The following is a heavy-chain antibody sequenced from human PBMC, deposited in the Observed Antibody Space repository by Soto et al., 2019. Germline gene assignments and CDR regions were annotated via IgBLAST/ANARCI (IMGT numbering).Heavy chain of an antibody. J-gene: IGHJ3*02. CDR1: GGTFSSYA. CDR3: ARAWDIVVVTAAILSGAFDI. CDR2: IIPIFGTA. D-gene: IGHD2-2*02. V-gene: IGHV1-69*06. Sequence: ASVKVSCKASGGTFSSYAISWVRQAPGQGLEWMGGIIPIFGTANYAQKFQGRVTITADKSTSTAYMELSSLRSEDTAVYYCARAWDIVVVTAAILSGAFDIWGQGTMVTVSS.